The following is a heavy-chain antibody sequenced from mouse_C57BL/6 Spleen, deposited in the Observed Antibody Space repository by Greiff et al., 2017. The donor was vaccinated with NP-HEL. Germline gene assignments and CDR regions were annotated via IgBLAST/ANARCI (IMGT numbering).Heavy chain of an antibody. CDR2: IYPGDGDT. CDR3: ARGGGYYLYAMDY. Sequence: VKLMESGPELVKPGASVKISCKASGYAFSSSWMNWVKQRPGKGLEWIGRIYPGDGDTNYNGKFKGKATLTADKSSSTAYMQLSSLTSEDSAVYFCARGGGYYLYAMDYWGQGTSVTVSS. D-gene: IGHD2-3*01. CDR1: GYAFSSSW. V-gene: IGHV1-82*01. J-gene: IGHJ4*01.